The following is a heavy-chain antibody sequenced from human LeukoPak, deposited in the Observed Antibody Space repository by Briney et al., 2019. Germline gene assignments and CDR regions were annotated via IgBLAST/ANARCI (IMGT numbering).Heavy chain of an antibody. Sequence: ASVKVSCKASGYTFTSYGISWVRQAPGQGLEWMGWISAYNGNTNYAQKLQGRVTMTTDTSTSTPYMELRSLRSDDTAVYYCALYYYGSGSYENFDYWGQGTLVTVSS. J-gene: IGHJ4*02. CDR1: GYTFTSYG. V-gene: IGHV1-18*01. CDR3: ALYYYGSGSYENFDY. D-gene: IGHD3-10*01. CDR2: ISAYNGNT.